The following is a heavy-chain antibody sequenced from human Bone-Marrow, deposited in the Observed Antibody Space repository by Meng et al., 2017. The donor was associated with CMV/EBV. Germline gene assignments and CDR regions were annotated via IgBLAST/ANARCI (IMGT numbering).Heavy chain of an antibody. D-gene: IGHD7-27*01. Sequence: GESLKISCAASGFTFDDYGMSWVRQAPGKGLEWVAGINWNGGSTGYADSAKGRFTISRDNAKNSLYLQMNTLRAEDTAVYYCARGTGDWGQGTLVTVSS. J-gene: IGHJ4*02. CDR3: ARGTGD. CDR2: INWNGGST. V-gene: IGHV3-20*04. CDR1: GFTFDDYG.